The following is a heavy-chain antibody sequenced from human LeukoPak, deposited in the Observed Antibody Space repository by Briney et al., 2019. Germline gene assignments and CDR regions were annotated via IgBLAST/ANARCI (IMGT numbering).Heavy chain of an antibody. CDR2: ISYDGSNK. Sequence: GGSLRLSCAASGFTFSSYAMHWVRQAPGKRLEWVAVISYDGSNKYYADSVKGRFTISRDNSKNTLYLQMNSLRAEDTAVYYCARGPPRGIAAAGHGYYYYYGMDVWGQGTTVTVSS. D-gene: IGHD6-13*01. V-gene: IGHV3-30*04. CDR1: GFTFSSYA. J-gene: IGHJ6*02. CDR3: ARGPPRGIAAAGHGYYYYYGMDV.